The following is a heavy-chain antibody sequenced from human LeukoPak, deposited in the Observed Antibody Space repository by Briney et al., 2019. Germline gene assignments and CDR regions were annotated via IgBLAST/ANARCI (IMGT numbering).Heavy chain of an antibody. J-gene: IGHJ6*02. Sequence: SETLSLTCTVSGGSISSYYWSWIRQPAGKGLEWIGRVFTSGSTNYNPSLQSRVTMSVDTFKNQFSLKLRSVTAADTAVYSCARGPNCYYGMDVWGQGTTVTVSS. V-gene: IGHV4-4*07. CDR2: VFTSGST. CDR1: GGSISSYY. CDR3: ARGPNCYYGMDV.